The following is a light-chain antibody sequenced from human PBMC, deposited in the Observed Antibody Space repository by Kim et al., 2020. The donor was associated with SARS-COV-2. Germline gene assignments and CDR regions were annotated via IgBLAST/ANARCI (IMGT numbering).Light chain of an antibody. CDR3: CSYTGDYTLGV. V-gene: IGLV2-11*01. J-gene: IGLJ3*02. CDR2: DVT. CDR1: SSDVGGYDF. Sequence: QSALTQPRSVSGSPGQSVTISRTGTSSDVGGYDFVSWYQHHPGKAPKLMIFDVTKRPSRVPDCFSGSKSGNTASLAISGLQSEDEADYYCCSYTGDYTLGVFGGGTQLTVL.